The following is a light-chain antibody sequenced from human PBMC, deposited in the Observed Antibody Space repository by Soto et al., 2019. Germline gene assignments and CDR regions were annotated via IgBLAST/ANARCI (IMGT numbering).Light chain of an antibody. Sequence: QSVLTQPPSVSGAPGQRVTISCTGSSSNIGAGYDVHWYQQLPGTAPKLLIYGNSNRPSGVPDRFSGSKSGTSASLAITGLQAEDEADYYSQSYDSSLRFSVFGTGTKLTVL. CDR1: SSNIGAGYD. CDR3: QSYDSSLRFSV. CDR2: GNS. J-gene: IGLJ1*01. V-gene: IGLV1-40*01.